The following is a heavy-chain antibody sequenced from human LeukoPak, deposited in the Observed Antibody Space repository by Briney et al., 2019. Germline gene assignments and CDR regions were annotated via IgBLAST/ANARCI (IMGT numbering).Heavy chain of an antibody. D-gene: IGHD6-13*01. CDR1: GGSISSYY. J-gene: IGHJ4*02. Sequence: SETLSLTCTVSGGSISSYYWSWIRQPPGKGLEWIGYIYTSGSTNYNPSPKSRVTISVDTSKNQFSLKLSSVTAADTAVYYCARHNQQLDPFDYWGQGTLVTVSS. CDR2: IYTSGST. V-gene: IGHV4-4*09. CDR3: ARHNQQLDPFDY.